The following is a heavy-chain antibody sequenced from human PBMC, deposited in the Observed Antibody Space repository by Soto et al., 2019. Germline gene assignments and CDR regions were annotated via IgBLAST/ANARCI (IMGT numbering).Heavy chain of an antibody. CDR3: ARISARRNDFDV. Sequence: QVQLVQSGAEVKNPGASVKVSCQASNYLFGAFGISWVRQAPGQGLEWMGWITPYNGNTHYAEKFQDRVTMTADKSTTIAYMEVRRLTSDDTAVYFCARISARRNDFDVWGQGTVVTVSS. CDR2: ITPYNGNT. V-gene: IGHV1-18*01. CDR1: NYLFGAFG. J-gene: IGHJ3*01.